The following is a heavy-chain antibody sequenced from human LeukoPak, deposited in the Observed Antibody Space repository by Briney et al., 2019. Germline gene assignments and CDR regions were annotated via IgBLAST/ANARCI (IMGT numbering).Heavy chain of an antibody. D-gene: IGHD1-26*01. J-gene: IGHJ6*03. CDR3: AREVVGALYYYYYMDV. V-gene: IGHV4-4*07. CDR1: GGSISSYY. Sequence: PSETLSLTCTVSGGSISSYYWSWIRQPAGKGLEWIGRIYTSGSTNYNPSLKSRVTMSVDTSKNQFSLKLSSVTAADTAVYYCAREVVGALYYYYYMDVWGKGTTVTVSS. CDR2: IYTSGST.